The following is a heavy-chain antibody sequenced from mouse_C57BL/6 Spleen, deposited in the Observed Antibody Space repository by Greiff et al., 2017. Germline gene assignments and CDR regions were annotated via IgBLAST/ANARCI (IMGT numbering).Heavy chain of an antibody. CDR3: AREGGWLLRSAMDY. CDR2: IDPSDSYT. Sequence: VQLQQPGAELVMPGASVKLSCKASGYTFTSYWMHWVKQRPGQGLEWIGEIDPSDSYTNYNQKFKGKSTLTVDKSSSTAYMQLSSLTSEDSAVYYCAREGGWLLRSAMDYWGQGTSVTVSS. V-gene: IGHV1-69*01. J-gene: IGHJ4*01. D-gene: IGHD2-3*01. CDR1: GYTFTSYW.